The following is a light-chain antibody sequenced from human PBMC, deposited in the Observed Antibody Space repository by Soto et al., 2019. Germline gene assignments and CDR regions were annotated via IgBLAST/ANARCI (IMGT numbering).Light chain of an antibody. Sequence: QSALTQPASVSGSPGQSITISCTGTSSDVGIYNLVSWYQQHPGKAPKLMIYEVTKRPSGVSNRFSGSKSSNAASLTISGLQAEDESDYYCCSYAGTSYVFGTGTKLTVL. J-gene: IGLJ1*01. CDR2: EVT. V-gene: IGLV2-23*02. CDR3: CSYAGTSYV. CDR1: SSDVGIYNL.